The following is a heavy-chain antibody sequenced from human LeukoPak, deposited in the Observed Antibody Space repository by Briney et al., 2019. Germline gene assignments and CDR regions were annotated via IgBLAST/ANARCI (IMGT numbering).Heavy chain of an antibody. Sequence: ASVKVSCKAFGYTFISYGISWVRQAPGQGLEWMGWISAYNGNTDYAQKLQGRVTMTTDTSTSTAYMELRSLRSDDTAVYYCARDPPRAYCSSTSCYGVNDDYWGQGTLVTVSS. CDR3: ARDPPRAYCSSTSCYGVNDDY. J-gene: IGHJ4*02. D-gene: IGHD2-2*01. V-gene: IGHV1-18*01. CDR1: GYTFISYG. CDR2: ISAYNGNT.